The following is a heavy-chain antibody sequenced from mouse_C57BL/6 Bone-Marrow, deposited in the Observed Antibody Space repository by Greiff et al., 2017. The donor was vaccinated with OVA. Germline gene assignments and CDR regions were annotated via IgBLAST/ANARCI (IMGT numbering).Heavy chain of an antibody. D-gene: IGHD1-1*01. CDR1: GFTFTDYY. V-gene: IGHV7-3*01. CDR2: IRNKANGYTT. J-gene: IGHJ1*03. CDR3: ARYKDGVDWYFDV. Sequence: EVMLVESGGGLVQPGGSLSLSCAASGFTFTDYYMSWVRQPPGKALEWLGFIRNKANGYTTEYSASVKGRFTISRDTSQIILYLQMNALRAEDSATYYCARYKDGVDWYFDVWGTGTTVTVSS.